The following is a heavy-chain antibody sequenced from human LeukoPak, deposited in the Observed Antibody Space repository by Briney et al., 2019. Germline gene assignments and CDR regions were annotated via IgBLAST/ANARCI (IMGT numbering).Heavy chain of an antibody. CDR3: ARAPGYYDSSGSGMDV. D-gene: IGHD3-22*01. V-gene: IGHV1-8*01. CDR1: GYTFTSYD. Sequence: ASVKVSCKASGYTFTSYDINWVRQATGQGLEWMGWMNPNSGNTGHAQKFQGRVTMTRDTSISTAYMELSRLRSDDTAVYYCARAPGYYDSSGSGMDVWGKGTTVTISS. J-gene: IGHJ6*04. CDR2: MNPNSGNT.